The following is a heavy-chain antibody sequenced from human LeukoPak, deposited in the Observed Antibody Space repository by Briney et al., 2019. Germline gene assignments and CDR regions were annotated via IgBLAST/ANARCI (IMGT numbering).Heavy chain of an antibody. J-gene: IGHJ6*02. CDR1: GGSISSYY. CDR2: IYYSGST. D-gene: IGHD2-2*01. V-gene: IGHV4-59*06. Sequence: TASETLSLTCTVSGGSISSYYWSWIRQHPGKGLEWIGYIYYSGSTYYNPSLKSRVTISVDTSKNQFSLKLSSVTAADTAVYYCARACSSTSCRDGYYYGMDVWGQGTTVTVSS. CDR3: ARACSSTSCRDGYYYGMDV.